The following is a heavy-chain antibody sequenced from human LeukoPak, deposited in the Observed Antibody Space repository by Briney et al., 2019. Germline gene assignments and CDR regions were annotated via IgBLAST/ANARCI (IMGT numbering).Heavy chain of an antibody. V-gene: IGHV3-23*01. J-gene: IGHJ4*02. CDR2: ISGSADNT. CDR3: ARETKDTADIDY. D-gene: IGHD5-18*01. CDR1: GFNFNRYA. Sequence: GGSLRLSCAASGFNFNRYAMSWVRQAPGKGLEWVSAISGSADNTYYADSVKGRFTISRDNAKNSLYLQMNSLRAEDTAVYYCARETKDTADIDYWGQGTLVTVSS.